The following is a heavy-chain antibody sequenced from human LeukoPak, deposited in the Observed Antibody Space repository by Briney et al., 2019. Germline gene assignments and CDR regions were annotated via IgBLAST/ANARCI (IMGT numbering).Heavy chain of an antibody. D-gene: IGHD6-19*01. Sequence: GGSLILTCAASGYTFSSYSMNWVRQAPGRGLEWVSCISSSSSYIYYADSLKGRFTISRDNAKNSLYLQMNSLRAEDTAVYYCARDMGIAVAGTFDYWGQGSLVTVSS. CDR2: ISSSSSYI. CDR3: ARDMGIAVAGTFDY. CDR1: GYTFSSYS. V-gene: IGHV3-21*01. J-gene: IGHJ4*02.